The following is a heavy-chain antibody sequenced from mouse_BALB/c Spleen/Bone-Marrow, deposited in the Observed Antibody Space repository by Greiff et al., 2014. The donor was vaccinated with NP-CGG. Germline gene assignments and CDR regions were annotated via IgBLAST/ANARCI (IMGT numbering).Heavy chain of an antibody. J-gene: IGHJ3*01. V-gene: IGHV14-3*02. D-gene: IGHD2-3*01. CDR3: ARRGDGYYAWFAY. CDR1: GSNIKDTY. CDR2: IDPANGNT. Sequence: VQLQQSGAELVKPGASVKLSCTASGSNIKDTYVHWVKQRPEQGLEWIGRIDPANGNTKYDPKFQGKATITADTSSNTAYLQLSSLTSEDTAVYYCARRGDGYYAWFAYWGQGTLVTVSA.